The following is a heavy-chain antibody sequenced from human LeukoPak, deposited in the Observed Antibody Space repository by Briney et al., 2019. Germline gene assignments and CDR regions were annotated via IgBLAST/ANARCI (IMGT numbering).Heavy chain of an antibody. CDR1: GFTFSSYS. Sequence: PGGSLRLSCAASGFTFSSYSMNWVRQAPGKGLEWVSSISTSTNFIYYADSVKGRFTISRDNAKNSLYLQMNSLRAEDTAVYYCARIQSLGSSFSSFDYWGQGTLVTVSS. CDR3: ARIQSLGSSFSSFDY. D-gene: IGHD6-13*01. J-gene: IGHJ4*02. V-gene: IGHV3-21*01. CDR2: ISTSTNFI.